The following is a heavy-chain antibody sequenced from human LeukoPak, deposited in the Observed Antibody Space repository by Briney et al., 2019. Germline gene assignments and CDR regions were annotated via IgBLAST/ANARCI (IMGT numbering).Heavy chain of an antibody. V-gene: IGHV3-9*01. CDR3: AKDMAGDFWSGYYDY. CDR1: GFTFDDYA. CDR2: ISWNSGSI. J-gene: IGHJ4*02. D-gene: IGHD3-3*01. Sequence: PGGSLRLSCAASGFTFDDYAMHWVRQAPGKGLEWVSGISWNSGSIGYADSVKGRFTISRDNAKNSLYLQMNSLRAEDTASYYCAKDMAGDFWSGYYDYWGQGTLVTVSS.